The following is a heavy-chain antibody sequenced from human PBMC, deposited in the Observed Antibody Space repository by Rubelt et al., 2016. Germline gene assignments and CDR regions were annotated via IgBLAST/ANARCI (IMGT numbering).Heavy chain of an antibody. CDR3: AGNLIMITFGGVIVPPDY. Sequence: QVQLVQSGAEVKKPGASVTVSCKASGYTFTSYGISWVRQAPGPGLAWMGWIRAYNGNPNYAQKPQGGGTMTTDTATSTAYMERRSLRSDATAVYYCAGNLIMITFGGVIVPPDYWGQGTLVTVSS. CDR1: GYTFTSYG. CDR2: IRAYNGNP. V-gene: IGHV1-18*01. D-gene: IGHD3-16*02. J-gene: IGHJ4*02.